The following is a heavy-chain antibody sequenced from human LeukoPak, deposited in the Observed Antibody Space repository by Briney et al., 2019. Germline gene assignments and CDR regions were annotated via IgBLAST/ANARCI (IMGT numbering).Heavy chain of an antibody. D-gene: IGHD3-22*01. V-gene: IGHV4-39*07. CDR1: GGSISSSSYY. Sequence: SETLSVTCTVSGGSISSSSYYWSWIRQPPGKGLEWIGSIYYSGSTYYNPSLKSRVTISVDTSKNQFSLKLSSVTAADTAVYYCARSYYYDSSSDAFDIWGQGTMVTVSS. J-gene: IGHJ3*02. CDR2: IYYSGST. CDR3: ARSYYYDSSSDAFDI.